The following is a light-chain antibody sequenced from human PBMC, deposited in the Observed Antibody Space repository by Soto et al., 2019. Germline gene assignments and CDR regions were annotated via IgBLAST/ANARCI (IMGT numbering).Light chain of an antibody. CDR3: QHRSSWPGA. V-gene: IGKV3-11*01. CDR1: QSFRGL. J-gene: IGKJ3*01. CDR2: DAS. Sequence: EVVLTQSPVTLSLSPGERATLSCRASQSFRGLLAWYQQKPGQAPRLLIYDASNRATGIPARFSGSGSGTDFTLTISSLEPEDFAVYYCQHRSSWPGAFGPGTKVDIK.